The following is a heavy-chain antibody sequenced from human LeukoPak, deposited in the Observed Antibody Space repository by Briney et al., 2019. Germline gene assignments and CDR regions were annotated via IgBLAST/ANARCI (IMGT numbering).Heavy chain of an antibody. J-gene: IGHJ5*02. V-gene: IGHV4-59*01. CDR1: GGSISSYY. CDR3: ARVLRGFDWFDP. Sequence: SETLSLTCTVSGGSISSYYWSWIRQPPGKGLEWIGYIYYSGSTNYNPSLKSRVTISVDTSKNQFSLKLSSVTAADTAVYYYARVLRGFDWFDPWGQGTLVTVSS. D-gene: IGHD3-10*01. CDR2: IYYSGST.